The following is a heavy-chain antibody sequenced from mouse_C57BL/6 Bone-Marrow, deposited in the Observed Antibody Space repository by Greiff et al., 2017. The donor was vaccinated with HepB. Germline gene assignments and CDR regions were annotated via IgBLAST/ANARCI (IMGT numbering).Heavy chain of an antibody. J-gene: IGHJ2*01. CDR2: ISDGGSYT. V-gene: IGHV5-4*01. D-gene: IGHD1-1*01. Sequence: EVQGVESGGGLVKPGGSLKLSCAASGFTFSSYAMSWVRQTPEKRLEWVATISDGGSYTYYPDNVKGRFTISRDNAKNNLYLQMSHLKSEDTAMYYCARAIYYGSLDYWGQGTTLTVSS. CDR1: GFTFSSYA. CDR3: ARAIYYGSLDY.